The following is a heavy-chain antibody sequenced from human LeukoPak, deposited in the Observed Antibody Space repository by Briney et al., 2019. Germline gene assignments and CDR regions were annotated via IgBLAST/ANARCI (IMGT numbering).Heavy chain of an antibody. CDR1: GYTFTSYG. J-gene: IGHJ4*02. Sequence: ASVKVSCKASGYTFTSYGISWVRQAPGQGLEWMGWISAYNGNTNYAQKLQGRVTMTTDTSTSTAYMELRSLRSDDTAVYYCARDPSDILTGYYTEYYFDCWGQGTLVTVSS. CDR2: ISAYNGNT. D-gene: IGHD3-9*01. V-gene: IGHV1-18*01. CDR3: ARDPSDILTGYYTEYYFDC.